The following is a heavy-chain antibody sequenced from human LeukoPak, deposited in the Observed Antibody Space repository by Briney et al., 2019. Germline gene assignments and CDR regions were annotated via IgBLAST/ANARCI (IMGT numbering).Heavy chain of an antibody. CDR2: ISSSGSYI. V-gene: IGHV3-21*01. Sequence: GGSLRLSCAASGFTFSAYTMNWVRQPPGKGLEWVSYISSSGSYIYYADSVKGRFTISRDKNSLYLQMDSLRAEDTAVYYCARDSRQWVQQLPYGWFDPWGQGTLVTVSP. J-gene: IGHJ5*02. D-gene: IGHD6-13*01. CDR1: GFTFSAYT. CDR3: ARDSRQWVQQLPYGWFDP.